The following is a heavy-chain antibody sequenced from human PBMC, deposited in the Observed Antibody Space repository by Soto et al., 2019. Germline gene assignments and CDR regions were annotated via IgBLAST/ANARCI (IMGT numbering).Heavy chain of an antibody. Sequence: GGSLRLSCAASGFTFSNAWMNWVRQAPGKGLEWVGRIKSKTDGGTTDYAAPVKGRFTISRDDSKNTLYLQMNSLKTEDTAVYYCTTDTRQYYDSSGYYYSFHYYYGMDVWGQGTTVTVSS. D-gene: IGHD3-22*01. J-gene: IGHJ6*02. CDR3: TTDTRQYYDSSGYYYSFHYYYGMDV. CDR2: IKSKTDGGTT. V-gene: IGHV3-15*07. CDR1: GFTFSNAW.